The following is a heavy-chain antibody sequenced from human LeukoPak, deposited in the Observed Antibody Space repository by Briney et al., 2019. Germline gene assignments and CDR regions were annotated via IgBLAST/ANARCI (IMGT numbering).Heavy chain of an antibody. CDR1: GGTFSSYA. CDR2: IIPILGIA. J-gene: IGHJ4*02. D-gene: IGHD6-13*01. Sequence: ASVKVSCKASGGTFSSYAISWVRQAPGQGLEWMGRIIPILGIANYAQKFQGRVTVTADKSTSTAYMELSSLRSEDTAVYYCARGSSSFDYWGQGTLVTVSS. CDR3: ARGSSSFDY. V-gene: IGHV1-69*04.